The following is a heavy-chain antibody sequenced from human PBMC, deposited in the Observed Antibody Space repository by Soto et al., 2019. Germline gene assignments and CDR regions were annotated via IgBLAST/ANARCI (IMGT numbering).Heavy chain of an antibody. CDR1: GYTFTSYG. CDR3: ARDRKVLTGPGSLYGMDV. CDR2: ISAYNGNT. V-gene: IGHV1-18*01. J-gene: IGHJ6*02. Sequence: QVQLVQSGAEVKKPGASVKVSCKASGYTFTSYGISWVRQAPGQGLAWMGWISAYNGNTNYAQKLQGRVTMTTDTATSTAYMELRSLRSDDTAVYYCARDRKVLTGPGSLYGMDVWGQGTTVTVSS. D-gene: IGHD3-9*01.